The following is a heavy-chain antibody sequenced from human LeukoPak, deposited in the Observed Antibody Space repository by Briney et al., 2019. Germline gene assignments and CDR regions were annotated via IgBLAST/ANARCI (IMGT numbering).Heavy chain of an antibody. V-gene: IGHV3-43*01. CDR3: AKANSYYYYMDV. J-gene: IGHJ6*03. CDR1: GFTFDDYT. Sequence: GGSLRLSCAASGFTFDDYTMHRVRQAPGKGLEWVSLISWDGGSTYYADSVKGRFTISRDNSKNSLYLQMNSLRTEDTALYYCAKANSYYYYMDVWGKGTTVTVSS. CDR2: ISWDGGST.